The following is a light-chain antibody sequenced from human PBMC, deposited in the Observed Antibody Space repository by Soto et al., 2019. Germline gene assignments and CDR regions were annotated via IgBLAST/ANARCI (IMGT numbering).Light chain of an antibody. CDR1: SEVGSYSR. V-gene: IGLV2-18*01. CDR3: GLYTLSDTGI. CDR2: DVT. J-gene: IGLJ2*01. Sequence: QSALTQPPSVSGSPGHSVTISCTGTSEVGSYSRVSWYQQSPGTSPKLLIYDVTKRPLGVSDRFSGSKSGNTASLTISGLQTDDEADYYCGLYTLSDTGILGGGTKLTVL.